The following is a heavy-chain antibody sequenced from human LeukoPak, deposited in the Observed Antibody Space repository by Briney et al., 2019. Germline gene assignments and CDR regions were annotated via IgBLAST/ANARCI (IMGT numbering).Heavy chain of an antibody. CDR2: IIPIFGTA. V-gene: IGHV1-69*05. J-gene: IGHJ6*03. CDR3: ARDYGSGSYSLYMDV. CDR1: GGTFSSYA. Sequence: SVKVSCKASGGTFSSYAISWVRQAPGQGLEWMGGIIPIFGTANYAQKFQGRVTITTDGSTSTAYMELSSLRSEDTAVYYCARDYGSGSYSLYMDVWGKGTTVTVSS. D-gene: IGHD3-10*01.